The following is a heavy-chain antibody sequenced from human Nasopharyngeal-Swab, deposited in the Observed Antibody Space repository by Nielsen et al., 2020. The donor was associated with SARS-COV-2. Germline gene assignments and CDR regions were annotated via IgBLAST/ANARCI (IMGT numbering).Heavy chain of an antibody. CDR3: ARDLRFFTPSNYYYYGMDV. Sequence: GESLKISCAASGFTFSSYWMHWVRQAPGKGLVWVSRINSDGSSTSYADSVKGRFTISRDNAKNTLYLQMNSLRAEDMAVYYCARDLRFFTPSNYYYYGMDVWGQGTTVTVSS. CDR1: GFTFSSYW. D-gene: IGHD3-3*01. CDR2: INSDGSST. V-gene: IGHV3-74*01. J-gene: IGHJ6*02.